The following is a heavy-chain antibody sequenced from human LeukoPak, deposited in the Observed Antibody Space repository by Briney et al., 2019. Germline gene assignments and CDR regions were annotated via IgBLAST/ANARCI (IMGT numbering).Heavy chain of an antibody. V-gene: IGHV3-20*04. CDR2: INWNGGST. J-gene: IGHJ4*02. Sequence: PGGSLRLSCAASGFTFDDYGMSWVRQAPGKGLEWVSGINWNGGSTGYADSVKGRFTISRDNAKNSLYLQMNSLRAEDTALYYCARDPMGAAAGSRGYFDYWGQGTLVTVSS. CDR3: ARDPMGAAAGSRGYFDY. CDR1: GFTFDDYG. D-gene: IGHD6-13*01.